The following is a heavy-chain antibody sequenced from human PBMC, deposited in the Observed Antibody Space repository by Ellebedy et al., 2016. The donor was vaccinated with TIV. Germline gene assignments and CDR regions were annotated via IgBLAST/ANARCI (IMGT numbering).Heavy chain of an antibody. CDR2: INNDGSGT. D-gene: IGHD2-8*01. J-gene: IGHJ4*02. Sequence: GGSLRLXCAASGFTFSSYWMHWVRQAPGKGLVLVSRINNDGSGTSYADSVKGRFTVSRDNAKNTLHLQMNSLRAEDTAVYYCGRDGVWGGDYWGQGTLVTVSA. V-gene: IGHV3-74*01. CDR1: GFTFSSYW. CDR3: GRDGVWGGDY.